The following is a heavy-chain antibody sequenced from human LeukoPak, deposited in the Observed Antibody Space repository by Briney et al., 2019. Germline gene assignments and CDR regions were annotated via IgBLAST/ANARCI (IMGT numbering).Heavy chain of an antibody. J-gene: IGHJ4*02. CDR1: GFTFSSYW. CDR2: IKQDGSEK. D-gene: IGHD1-1*01. V-gene: IGHV3-7*01. Sequence: AGGSLRLSCAASGFTFSSYWMTWVRQAPGKGLEWVANIKQDGSEKYYVDSVKGRFTISRDNAKNSLYLQMNSLRAEDTAVYYCARGRLNWYTDYWGQGTLVTVSS. CDR3: ARGRLNWYTDY.